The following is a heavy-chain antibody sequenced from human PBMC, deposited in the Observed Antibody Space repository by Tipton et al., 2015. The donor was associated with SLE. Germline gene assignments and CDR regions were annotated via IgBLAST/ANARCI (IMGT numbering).Heavy chain of an antibody. J-gene: IGHJ6*03. CDR2: IYTSGST. D-gene: IGHD2-2*01. Sequence: LRLSCTVSGGSISSGSYYWSWIRQPAGKGLEWIGRIYTSGSTNYNPSLKSRVTISVDTSKNQFSLKLSSVTAADTAVYYCARSPANIVVVPAAPYYMDVWGKGTTVTVSS. CDR3: ARSPANIVVVPAAPYYMDV. V-gene: IGHV4-61*02. CDR1: GGSISSGSYY.